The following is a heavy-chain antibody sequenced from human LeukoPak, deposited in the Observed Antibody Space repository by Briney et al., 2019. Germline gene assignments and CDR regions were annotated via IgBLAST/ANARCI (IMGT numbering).Heavy chain of an antibody. CDR3: AKDPWSYGPTDSYYYYMDV. CDR1: GFTFSSYA. J-gene: IGHJ6*03. Sequence: GGSLSLSCAASGFTFSSYAMHWVRQAPGKGLEWVAVISYDGSNKYYADPVKGRFTISRDNSKNMLDLQMNSLRPEDTAVYYCAKDPWSYGPTDSYYYYMDVWGKGTTVTVSS. D-gene: IGHD5-18*01. CDR2: ISYDGSNK. V-gene: IGHV3-30-3*01.